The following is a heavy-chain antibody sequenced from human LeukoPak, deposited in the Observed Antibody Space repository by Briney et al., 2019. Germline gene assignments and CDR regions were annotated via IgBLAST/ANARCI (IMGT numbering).Heavy chain of an antibody. J-gene: IGHJ5*02. CDR2: TYYRSTWYN. V-gene: IGHV6-1*01. Sequence: SQTLSLTCAISGDSVSSNSVTWNWIRQSPSRGLEWLGRTYYRSTWYNDYAVSVRGRITVNPDTSKNQFSLHLNSVTPEDTAVYYCARRLTQYDCFNPWGQGVLVTVSS. CDR1: GDSVSSNSVT. D-gene: IGHD2-2*01. CDR3: ARRLTQYDCFNP.